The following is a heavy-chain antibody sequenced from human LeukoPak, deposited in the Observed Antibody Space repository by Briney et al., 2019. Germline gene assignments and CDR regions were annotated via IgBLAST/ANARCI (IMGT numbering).Heavy chain of an antibody. CDR1: GGTFSSYA. CDR2: IIPIFGTA. V-gene: IGHV1-69*01. J-gene: IGHJ4*02. Sequence: SVKVSCKASGGTFSSYAISWVRQAPGQGLEWMGGIIPIFGTANYAQKFQGRVTITADESTSTAYMELSSLRSEDTAVYYCARAEYQLLYLDYWGQGTLVTVSS. D-gene: IGHD2-2*01. CDR3: ARAEYQLLYLDY.